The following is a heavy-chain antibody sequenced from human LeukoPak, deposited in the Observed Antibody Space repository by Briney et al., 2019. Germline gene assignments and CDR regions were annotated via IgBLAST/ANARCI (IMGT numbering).Heavy chain of an antibody. D-gene: IGHD3-9*01. V-gene: IGHV3-7*01. CDR2: IKQDGGEK. CDR1: GFTFSSYW. J-gene: IGHJ3*02. Sequence: GGSLRLSCAASGFTFSSYWMSWVRQAPGKGLEWVANIKQDGGEKYYVDSVKGRFTISRDNAKNSLYLQMNSLRAEDTAVYYCARDIEGVLRYFDDAFDIWGQGTMVTVSS. CDR3: ARDIEGVLRYFDDAFDI.